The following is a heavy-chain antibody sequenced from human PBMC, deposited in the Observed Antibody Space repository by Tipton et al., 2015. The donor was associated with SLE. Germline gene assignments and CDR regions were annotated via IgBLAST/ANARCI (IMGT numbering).Heavy chain of an antibody. D-gene: IGHD2-2*01. V-gene: IGHV4-34*01. CDR3: ARCSTRHYYYYYMDV. Sequence: TLSLTCAVYGGSFSGYYWSWIRQPPGKGLEWIGEINHSGSTNYNPSLKSRVTISVDTSKNQFSLKLSSVTAADTAVYYCARCSTRHYYYYYMDVWSKGTTVTVSS. CDR2: INHSGST. J-gene: IGHJ6*03. CDR1: GGSFSGYY.